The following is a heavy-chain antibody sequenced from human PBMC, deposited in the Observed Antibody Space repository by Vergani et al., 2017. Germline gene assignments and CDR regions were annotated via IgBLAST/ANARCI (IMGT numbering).Heavy chain of an antibody. D-gene: IGHD2-15*01. CDR1: GFSFSSYA. V-gene: IGHV3-23*01. CDR2: ISGSGGST. J-gene: IGHJ5*02. CDR3: AGGYCSGGSCLGFDP. Sequence: EVQVLESGGGLVQPGGSLRLSCAASGFSFSSYAMSWVRQAPGKGLEWVSAISGSGGSTYYADSVKGRFTISRDNAKNSLYLQMNSLRAEDTAVYYCAGGYCSGGSCLGFDPWGQGTLVTVSS.